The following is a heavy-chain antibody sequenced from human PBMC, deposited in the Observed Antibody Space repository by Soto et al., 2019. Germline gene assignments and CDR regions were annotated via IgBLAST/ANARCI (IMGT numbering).Heavy chain of an antibody. CDR2: ISGSGGST. CDR1: GFTFSSYA. Sequence: GGSLRLSCAASGFTFSSYAMSWVRQAPGKGLEWVSAISGSGGSTYYADSVKGRFTISRDNSKNTLYLQMNSLRAEDTAVYYCAKDTPGYCSGGSCPDDWGQGTLVTVSS. D-gene: IGHD2-15*01. J-gene: IGHJ4*02. CDR3: AKDTPGYCSGGSCPDD. V-gene: IGHV3-23*01.